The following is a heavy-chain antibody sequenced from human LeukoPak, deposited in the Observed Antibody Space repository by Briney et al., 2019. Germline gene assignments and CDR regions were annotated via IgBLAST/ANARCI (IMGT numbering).Heavy chain of an antibody. J-gene: IGHJ6*04. Sequence: GGSLRLSCAASGFTLSSYEMNSVRQAPGKGLELVSYISSSGSTIYYADSVKGRFTISRDNAKYSLYLQMNSLRAEDTAVYYCARVLSGIMITFGGVINGIDVWGKGTTVTVSS. D-gene: IGHD3-16*02. CDR3: ARVLSGIMITFGGVINGIDV. V-gene: IGHV3-48*03. CDR1: GFTLSSYE. CDR2: ISSSGSTI.